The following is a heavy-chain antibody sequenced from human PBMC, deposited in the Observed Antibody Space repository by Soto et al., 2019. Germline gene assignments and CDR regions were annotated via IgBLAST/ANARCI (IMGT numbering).Heavy chain of an antibody. Sequence: QITLNESGRTVVRPTETLTLICRFSGCSLTTSGVGVGWIRQSPGKAPEWLALIYWDDDKRYSASLKSRLTITKDTSKNQVVLTVSVLDPTDTATYYCAHRVLRTVFALVTTTAIYFDFWGQGTPVAVSS. D-gene: IGHD3-3*01. CDR1: GCSLTTSGVG. CDR2: IYWDDDK. CDR3: AHRVLRTVFALVTTTAIYFDF. J-gene: IGHJ4*02. V-gene: IGHV2-5*02.